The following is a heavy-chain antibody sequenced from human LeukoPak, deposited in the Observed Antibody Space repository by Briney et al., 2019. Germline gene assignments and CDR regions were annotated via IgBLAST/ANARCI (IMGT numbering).Heavy chain of an antibody. V-gene: IGHV3-21*01. CDR1: GFTFSSYA. CDR3: ARAILAATTGGVQYYFDY. CDR2: ISSSSNYI. J-gene: IGHJ4*02. Sequence: PGGSLRLSCEASGFTFSSYAMSWVRQAPGKGLEWVSSISSSSNYIYYADSVKGRFTISRDNAKNSLYLQMNSLRAEDTAVYYCARAILAATTGGVQYYFDYWGQGTLVTVSS. D-gene: IGHD2-15*01.